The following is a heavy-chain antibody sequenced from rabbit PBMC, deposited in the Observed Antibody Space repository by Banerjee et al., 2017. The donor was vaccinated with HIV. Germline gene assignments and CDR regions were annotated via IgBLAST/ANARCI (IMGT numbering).Heavy chain of an antibody. Sequence: QLVESGGGLVTLGGSLKLSCKASGIDFSTYGVSWVRQAPGKGLEWIGYIDPVFRSTYYASWVNGRFTISSHNAQNTLYLQLNSLTAADTATYFCVRASSAWGAGNLWGQGTLVTVS. CDR2: IDPVFRST. D-gene: IGHD4-1*01. J-gene: IGHJ4*01. V-gene: IGHV1S7*01. CDR3: VRASSAWGAGNL. CDR1: GIDFSTYG.